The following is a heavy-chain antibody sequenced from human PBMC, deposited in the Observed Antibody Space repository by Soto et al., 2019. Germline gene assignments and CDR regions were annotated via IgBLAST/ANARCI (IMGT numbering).Heavy chain of an antibody. V-gene: IGHV3-30*18. J-gene: IGHJ6*02. Sequence: QVQLVESGGGVVQPGRSLRLSCAASGFTFSSYGMHWVRQAPGKGLEWVAVISYDGSNKYYADSVKGRFTISRDNSKNSLYLQMNSLRAEDTAVYYCAKDAYSPAYCGGDCYGMAVWGQGTTVTVSS. CDR3: AKDAYSPAYCGGDCYGMAV. D-gene: IGHD2-21*01. CDR1: GFTFSSYG. CDR2: ISYDGSNK.